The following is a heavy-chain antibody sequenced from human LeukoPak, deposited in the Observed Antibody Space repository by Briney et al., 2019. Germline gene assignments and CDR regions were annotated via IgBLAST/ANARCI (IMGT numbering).Heavy chain of an antibody. Sequence: IYPGDSDTRYSPSFQGQVTISVDKSISTAYLQWSSLKASDTAMYYCARLRDTSGYPNWFDPWGQGTLVTVPS. J-gene: IGHJ5*02. D-gene: IGHD3-22*01. CDR2: IYPGDSDT. V-gene: IGHV5-51*01. CDR3: ARLRDTSGYPNWFDP.